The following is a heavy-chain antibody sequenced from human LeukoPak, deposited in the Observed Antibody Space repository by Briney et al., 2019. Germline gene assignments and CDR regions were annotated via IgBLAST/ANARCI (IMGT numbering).Heavy chain of an antibody. D-gene: IGHD5-24*01. V-gene: IGHV6-1*01. CDR1: GDSVSGNSTA. CDR2: TYYRSKWYN. Sequence: SQTLSLTCAISGDSVSGNSTAYNWIRQSPSRGLEWLGRTYYRSKWYNDYAVSVKSRIIINPDTYKNQLSLQLKSVTPEDTAVYYCARGGQGDGYSADEAFDFWGQGTMVTVSS. CDR3: ARGGQGDGYSADEAFDF. J-gene: IGHJ3*01.